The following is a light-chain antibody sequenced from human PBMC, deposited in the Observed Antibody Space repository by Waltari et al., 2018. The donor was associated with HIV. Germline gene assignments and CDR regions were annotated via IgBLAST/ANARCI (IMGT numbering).Light chain of an antibody. J-gene: IGLJ1*01. CDR2: DVI. Sequence: QSALTQPASVSGSPGQSITISCTGPSSDVVGYNHVSWYQQHPGKAPKLMIHDVIKRPSGVSNRFSGSKSGNTASLTISGLQAEDEADYYCCSYAGSGTYVFGTGTKVTVL. CDR3: CSYAGSGTYV. V-gene: IGLV2-23*02. CDR1: SSDVVGYNH.